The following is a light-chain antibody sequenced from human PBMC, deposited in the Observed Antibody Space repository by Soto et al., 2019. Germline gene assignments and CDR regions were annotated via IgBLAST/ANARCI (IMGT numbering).Light chain of an antibody. V-gene: IGKV3-11*01. J-gene: IGKJ5*01. CDR2: DIS. CDR1: QSVSGY. CDR3: QQRSSWPLT. Sequence: EIVLTQSPGTLSLSPGERATLSCRASQSVSGYLAWYQQKPGQAPRLLIYDISNRATGIPARFSGSGSATDFTLTISSLEPEDFAVYYCQQRSSWPLTFGQGTRLEIK.